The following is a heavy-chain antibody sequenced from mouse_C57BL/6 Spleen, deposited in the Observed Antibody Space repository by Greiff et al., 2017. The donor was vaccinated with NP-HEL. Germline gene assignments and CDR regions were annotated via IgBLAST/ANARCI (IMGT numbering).Heavy chain of an antibody. Sequence: QVQLQQPGAELVRPGSSVKLSCKASGYTFTSYWMHWVKQRPIQGLEWIGNIDPSDSETHYNQKFKDKATLTVDKSSSTAYMQLSSLTSEDSAVYYCARSETGTGGPWFAYWGQGTLVTVSA. CDR2: IDPSDSET. V-gene: IGHV1-52*01. CDR1: GYTFTSYW. D-gene: IGHD4-1*01. J-gene: IGHJ3*01. CDR3: ARSETGTGGPWFAY.